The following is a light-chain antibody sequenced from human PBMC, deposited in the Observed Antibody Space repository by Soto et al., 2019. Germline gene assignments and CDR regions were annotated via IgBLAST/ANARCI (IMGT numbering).Light chain of an antibody. J-gene: IGLJ1*01. V-gene: IGLV2-11*01. CDR2: DGS. Sequence: QSALTQPRSVSGSPGQSVTISCTGTSIDVGGYNYVSWYQQHPGKAPKLMIYDGSKRPSGVPDRFSGSKSGNTASLTISGLQAEDEADYYCCSYAGSYSYVFGTGTKLTVL. CDR3: CSYAGSYSYV. CDR1: SIDVGGYNY.